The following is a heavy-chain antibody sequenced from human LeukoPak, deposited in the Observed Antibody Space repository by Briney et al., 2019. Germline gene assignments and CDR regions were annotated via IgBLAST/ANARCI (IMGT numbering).Heavy chain of an antibody. CDR1: GYSLTDLS. J-gene: IGHJ4*02. D-gene: IGHD1-26*01. Sequence: ASVKVSCKVSGYSLTDLSMHWVRQAPGNGLEWMGGFDPEHREAIYAQKFQRRVSMTEDTSTDTAYMELSSLRSEDTAVYYCAAGGIYSLLDYWGQGTLVTVSS. CDR2: FDPEHREA. CDR3: AAGGIYSLLDY. V-gene: IGHV1-24*01.